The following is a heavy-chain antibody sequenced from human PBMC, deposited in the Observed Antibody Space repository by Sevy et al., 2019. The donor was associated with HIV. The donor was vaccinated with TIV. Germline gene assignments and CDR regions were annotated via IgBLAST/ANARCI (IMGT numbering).Heavy chain of an antibody. V-gene: IGHV3-73*01. Sequence: GGSLRLSCAASGFTFSGSAMDWVRQASGKGLEWVGRIRSKANSYATAYAASVKGRFTISRDDSKNTAYLQMNSLKTEDTAVYYCTRSYDFWSGYGMDVWGQGTTVTVSS. CDR1: GFTFSGSA. D-gene: IGHD3-3*01. CDR2: IRSKANSYAT. CDR3: TRSYDFWSGYGMDV. J-gene: IGHJ6*02.